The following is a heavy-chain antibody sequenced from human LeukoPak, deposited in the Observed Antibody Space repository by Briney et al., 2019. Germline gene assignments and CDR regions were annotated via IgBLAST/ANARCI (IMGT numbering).Heavy chain of an antibody. CDR3: ARDYAGATIGEDAFGI. Sequence: ASVKVSCKASGYTFTRYGISWVRQAPGQGLECMGWISAYNGNTHYAQKLQGRVAMTRDTATSTAYMELRSLRSDDTAVYYCARDYAGATIGEDAFGIWGQGTMVTVSS. V-gene: IGHV1-18*01. CDR2: ISAYNGNT. D-gene: IGHD1-26*01. CDR1: GYTFTRYG. J-gene: IGHJ3*02.